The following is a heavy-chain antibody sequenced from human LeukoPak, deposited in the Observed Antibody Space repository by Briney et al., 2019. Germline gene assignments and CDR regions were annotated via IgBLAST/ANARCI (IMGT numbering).Heavy chain of an antibody. J-gene: IGHJ5*02. CDR3: ARRRVVPAATDSWFDP. Sequence: SETLSLTCTVSGGSISSYYWSWLRQPPGKGLEWIGYIYYSGSTNYNPSLKSRVTISVDTSKNQFSLKLSSVTAADTAVYYCARRRVVPAATDSWFDPWGQGTLVTVSS. D-gene: IGHD2-2*01. V-gene: IGHV4-59*01. CDR1: GGSISSYY. CDR2: IYYSGST.